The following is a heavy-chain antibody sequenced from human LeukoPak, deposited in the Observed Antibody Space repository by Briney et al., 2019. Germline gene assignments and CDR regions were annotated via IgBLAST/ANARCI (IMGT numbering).Heavy chain of an antibody. CDR3: AKGPAAGILGYYYYYMDV. V-gene: IGHV3-23*01. J-gene: IGHJ6*03. CDR1: GFTFSSYG. D-gene: IGHD6-13*01. CDR2: ISGSGGST. Sequence: QPGGTLRLSCAASGFTFSSYGMSWVRQAPGKGLEWVSAISGSGGSTYYADSVKGRFTISRDNSKNTLYLQMNSLSAEDTAVYYCAKGPAAGILGYYYYYMDVWGKGTTVTVSS.